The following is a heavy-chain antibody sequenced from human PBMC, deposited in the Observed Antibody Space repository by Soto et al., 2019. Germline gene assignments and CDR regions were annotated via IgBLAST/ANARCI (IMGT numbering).Heavy chain of an antibody. CDR3: ATNRGEYDYGDYDYYSGMDV. Sequence: HPGGSLRLSCAASGFTFSSYAMHWVRQAPGKGLEWVAVISYDGSNKYYADSVKGRFTISRDNSKNTLYLQMNSLRAEDTAVYYCATNRGEYDYGDYDYYSGMDVWGQGTTVTVSS. CDR2: ISYDGSNK. D-gene: IGHD4-17*01. CDR1: GFTFSSYA. V-gene: IGHV3-30-3*01. J-gene: IGHJ6*02.